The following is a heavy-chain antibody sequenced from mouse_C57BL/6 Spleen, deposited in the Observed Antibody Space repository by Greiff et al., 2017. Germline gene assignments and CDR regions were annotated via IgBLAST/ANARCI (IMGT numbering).Heavy chain of an antibody. J-gene: IGHJ3*01. CDR2: ISSGGSYT. CDR3: ARLDSSGYTFAY. V-gene: IGHV5-6*01. D-gene: IGHD3-2*02. Sequence: EVMLVESGGDLVKPGGSLKLSCAASGFTFSSYGMSWVRQTPDKRLEWVATISSGGSYTYYPDSVKGRFTISRDNAKNTLYLQMSSLKSEDTAMYYCARLDSSGYTFAYWGQGTLVTVSA. CDR1: GFTFSSYG.